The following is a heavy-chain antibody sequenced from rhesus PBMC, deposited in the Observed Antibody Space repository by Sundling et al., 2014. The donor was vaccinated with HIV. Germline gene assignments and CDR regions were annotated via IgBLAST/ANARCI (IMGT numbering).Heavy chain of an antibody. D-gene: IGHD3-3*01. J-gene: IGHJ4*01. V-gene: IGHV4-127*01. CDR1: GYSISSAYY. Sequence: QVQLQESGPAVVKPSETLSLTCAVSGYSISSAYYWNWIRQPPGKGLEWIGSLSPSGGTNYLTPSLKSRVTLSLDTSTNRFSLKLSSVTAADTAVYFCARGYIWTGYYFDYWGQGVLVTVSS. CDR3: ARGYIWTGYYFDY. CDR2: LSPSGGTN.